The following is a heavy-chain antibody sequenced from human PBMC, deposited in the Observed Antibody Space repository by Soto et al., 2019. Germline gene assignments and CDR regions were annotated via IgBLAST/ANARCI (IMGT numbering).Heavy chain of an antibody. Sequence: PGGSLRLSCAASGFTFSSYWMSWVRQAPGKGLEWVANIKQDGSEKYYVDSVKGRFTISRDNAKNSLYLQMDSLRAEDTAVYYCARDLIEFGYSGYDYRVRWFDPWGQGTLVTVSS. V-gene: IGHV3-7*01. D-gene: IGHD5-12*01. CDR3: ARDLIEFGYSGYDYRVRWFDP. CDR1: GFTFSSYW. CDR2: IKQDGSEK. J-gene: IGHJ5*02.